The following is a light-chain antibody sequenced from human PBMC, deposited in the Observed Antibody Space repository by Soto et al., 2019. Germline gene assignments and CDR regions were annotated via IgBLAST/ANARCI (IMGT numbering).Light chain of an antibody. CDR3: QQFSSYPLT. V-gene: IGKV3D-15*01. CDR1: QSVGSN. CDR2: DAS. J-gene: IGKJ4*01. Sequence: EIVMTQSPATLSVSPGERVTLSCRARQSVGSNLAWYQQTPGQAPRVVIYDASTRATGIPDRFSGGGSGTDFTLTISRLEPEDFAVYYCQQFSSYPLTFGGGTKGDIK.